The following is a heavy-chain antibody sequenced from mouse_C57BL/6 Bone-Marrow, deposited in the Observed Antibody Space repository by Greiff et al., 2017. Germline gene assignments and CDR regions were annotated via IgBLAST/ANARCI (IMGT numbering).Heavy chain of an antibody. Sequence: EVKLVESGGDLVKPGGSLKLSCAASGFTFSSYGMSWVRQTPDKRLEWVATISSGGSYTYYPDSVKGRFTISRDNAKNTLYLQMSSLKSEDTAMYYCARLYGSSPYYCDYWGQGTTLTVSS. CDR1: GFTFSSYG. V-gene: IGHV5-6*01. CDR3: ARLYGSSPYYCDY. CDR2: ISSGGSYT. D-gene: IGHD1-1*01. J-gene: IGHJ2*01.